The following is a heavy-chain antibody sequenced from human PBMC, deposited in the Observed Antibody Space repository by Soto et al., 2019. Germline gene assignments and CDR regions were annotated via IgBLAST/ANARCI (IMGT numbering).Heavy chain of an antibody. D-gene: IGHD6-13*01. CDR3: ARVSAALYSYYGMDV. V-gene: IGHV4-59*01. CDR2: IYYSGST. Sequence: SETLSPTCTFSGGSISSYYWSWIRQPPGKGLEWIGYIYYSGSTNYNPSLKRRVTISVDTSKKQFSLKMSSVTAADTAVYYCARVSAALYSYYGMDVWGQGTTVT. J-gene: IGHJ6*01. CDR1: GGSISSYY.